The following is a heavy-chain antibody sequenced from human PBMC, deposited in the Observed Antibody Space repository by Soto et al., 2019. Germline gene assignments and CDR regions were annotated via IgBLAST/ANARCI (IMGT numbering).Heavy chain of an antibody. CDR1: GGSISRGGYY. V-gene: IGHV4-31*03. CDR2: IHYSGST. D-gene: IGHD4-17*01. CDR3: AGNPDDYGDYRRGVDY. Sequence: SETLSLTCTVSGGSISRGGYYWSWIRQYPGKGLEWIGYIHYSGSTSYNPSLKSRVTISAGTSKNQFSLNLRSLTAADTAVYYCAGNPDDYGDYRRGVDYWGQGTLVTVSS. J-gene: IGHJ4*02.